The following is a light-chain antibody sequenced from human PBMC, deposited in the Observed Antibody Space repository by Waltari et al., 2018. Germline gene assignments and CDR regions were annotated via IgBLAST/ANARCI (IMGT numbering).Light chain of an antibody. J-gene: IGLJ2*01. CDR3: AAWDDSLSGVA. Sequence: QSVLTQPPSASGTPGQRVTISCSGTSSNIGSNYVHWYQQLPGTAPNPLICRNDQWPSGGPDRFSGSKSGTSASLAISGLRSEDEADYFCAAWDDSLSGVAFGGGTKLTVL. CDR2: RND. V-gene: IGLV1-47*01. CDR1: SSNIGSNY.